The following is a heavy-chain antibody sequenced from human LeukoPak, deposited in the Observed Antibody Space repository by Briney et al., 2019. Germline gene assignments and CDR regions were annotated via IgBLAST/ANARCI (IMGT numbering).Heavy chain of an antibody. CDR1: GFTVSSNY. CDR3: ARDHPEMNGARGPSHFDY. J-gene: IGHJ4*02. V-gene: IGHV3-53*01. CDR2: IYSGGST. Sequence: AGGSLRLSCAASGFTVSSNYISWVRQAPGKGLEWVSVIYSGGSTYYADSVKGRFTISRDNSKNTLYLQMNSLRAEDTAVYYCARDHPEMNGARGPSHFDYWGQGTLVTVSS. D-gene: IGHD1-26*01.